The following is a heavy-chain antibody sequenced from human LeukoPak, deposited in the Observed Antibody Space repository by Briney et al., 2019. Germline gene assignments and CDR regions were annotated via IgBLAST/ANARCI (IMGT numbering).Heavy chain of an antibody. Sequence: VGSLRLSCVASGFRPGNYAMSWVRQAPGKGLQWVSQISGTGGATWYAGFARDRFTISRDNSKKTLYLQMSGLRVEDTAMYYCVKDPRDTYGTNWFVSWGQGTLLIVSS. CDR3: VKDPRDTYGTNWFVS. V-gene: IGHV3-23*01. J-gene: IGHJ5*01. CDR2: ISGTGGAT. CDR1: GFRPGNYA. D-gene: IGHD2-21*01.